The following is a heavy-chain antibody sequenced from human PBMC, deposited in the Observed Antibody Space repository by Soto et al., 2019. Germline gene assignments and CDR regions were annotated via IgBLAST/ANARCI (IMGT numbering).Heavy chain of an antibody. V-gene: IGHV4-31*03. CDR2: IYYSGST. CDR1: GGSISSGGYY. J-gene: IGHJ3*02. CDR3: ASPYYYDSPYSGAFDI. D-gene: IGHD3-22*01. Sequence: QVQLQESGPGLVKPSQTLSLTCTVSGGSISSGGYYWSWIRQHPGKGLEWIGYIYYSGSTYYNPSLKSRVTISVDTSKNQFALKLSSVTAADTAVYYCASPYYYDSPYSGAFDIWGQGTMVTVSS.